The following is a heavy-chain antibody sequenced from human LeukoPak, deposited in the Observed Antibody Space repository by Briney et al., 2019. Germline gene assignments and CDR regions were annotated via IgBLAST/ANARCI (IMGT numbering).Heavy chain of an antibody. CDR1: GGTFSSYA. CDR3: AMQAHYYDSSGYYAPLNGMDV. J-gene: IGHJ6*02. Sequence: SVKVSCKASGGTFSSYAISWVRQAPGQGLEWMGRIIPILGIANYAQKFQGRVTITADKSTSTAYMELNSLRSEDTAVYYCAMQAHYYDSSGYYAPLNGMDVWGQGTTVTVSS. D-gene: IGHD3-22*01. CDR2: IIPILGIA. V-gene: IGHV1-69*04.